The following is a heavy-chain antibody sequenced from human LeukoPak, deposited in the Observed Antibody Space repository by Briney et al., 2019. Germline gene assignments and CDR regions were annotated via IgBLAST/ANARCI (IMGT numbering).Heavy chain of an antibody. CDR3: ARVGAWIQLGYFDY. Sequence: PSETLSLTCTVSGYSIGSGYFWGWIRQAPGKGLEWIGNIYHSGSTSYNPSLRSRVTISVDTSKNQISLQLSSVTATDTAVYYCARVGAWIQLGYFDYWGQGTPVTVSS. J-gene: IGHJ4*02. CDR1: GYSIGSGYF. CDR2: IYHSGST. D-gene: IGHD5-18*01. V-gene: IGHV4-38-2*02.